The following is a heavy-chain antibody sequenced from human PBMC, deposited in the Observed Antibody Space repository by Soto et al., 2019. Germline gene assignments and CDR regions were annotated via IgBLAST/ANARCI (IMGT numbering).Heavy chain of an antibody. Sequence: PGGSLRLSCAASGFTFSSYSMNWVRQAPGKGLEWVSSISSSSSYIYYADSVKGRFTISRDNAKNSLYLQMNSLRAEDTAVYYCARDIRFGEAPRTYGMDVWGQGTTVTVSS. CDR2: ISSSSSYI. CDR1: GFTFSSYS. J-gene: IGHJ6*02. V-gene: IGHV3-21*01. CDR3: ARDIRFGEAPRTYGMDV. D-gene: IGHD3-10*01.